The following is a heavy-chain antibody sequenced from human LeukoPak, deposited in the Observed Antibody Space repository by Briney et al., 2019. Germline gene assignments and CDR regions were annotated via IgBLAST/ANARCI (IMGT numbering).Heavy chain of an antibody. Sequence: GGSLRLSCAASGFTFSRLAMTWVRQAPGKGLGWVSAISGSGGSTYYADFVKGRFTISRDNSKNTLYLQMNSLRAEDTAVYYCASGYSSGWYMVYWGQGTLVTVSS. CDR2: ISGSGGST. J-gene: IGHJ4*02. V-gene: IGHV3-23*01. CDR1: GFTFSRLA. D-gene: IGHD6-19*01. CDR3: ASGYSSGWYMVY.